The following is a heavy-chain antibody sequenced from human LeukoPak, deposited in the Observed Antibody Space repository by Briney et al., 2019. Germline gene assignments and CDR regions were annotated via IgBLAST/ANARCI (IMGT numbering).Heavy chain of an antibody. Sequence: GRSLRLSCAASGFTFSSYGMHWVRQAPGKELEWVAVISYDGSNKYYADSVKGRFTISRDNSKNTLYLQMNSLRAEDTAVYYCAKDLEDIVVVVAATLTNYYYYGMDVWGKGTTVTVSS. CDR2: ISYDGSNK. D-gene: IGHD2-15*01. V-gene: IGHV3-30*18. J-gene: IGHJ6*04. CDR3: AKDLEDIVVVVAATLTNYYYYGMDV. CDR1: GFTFSSYG.